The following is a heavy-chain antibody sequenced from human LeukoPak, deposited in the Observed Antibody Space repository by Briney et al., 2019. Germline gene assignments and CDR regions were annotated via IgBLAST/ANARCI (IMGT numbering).Heavy chain of an antibody. CDR1: GFTFSSYS. V-gene: IGHV3-21*01. J-gene: IGHJ4*02. CDR2: ISSSSYI. D-gene: IGHD3-22*01. Sequence: PGGSLRLSCAASGFTFSSYSMNWVRQAPGKGLEWVSSISSSSYIYYADSVKGRFTISRDNAKNSLYLQMNSLRAEDTAVYYCARGYYYDSSGLIPDYWGQGTLVTVSS. CDR3: ARGYYYDSSGLIPDY.